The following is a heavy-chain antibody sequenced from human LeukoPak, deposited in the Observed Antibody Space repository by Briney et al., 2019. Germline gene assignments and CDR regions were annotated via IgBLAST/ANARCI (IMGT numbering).Heavy chain of an antibody. CDR2: VFSSGST. J-gene: IGHJ4*02. CDR1: GCSISSYY. CDR3: ARRDKYAQMNDY. Sequence: PSGNLSCNCTVSGCSISSYYWSWIRQPPGKGLVWFGYVFSSGSTNYNPSLGSRVTISVDTSKNQFTLKLSAVTAADTAVYYCARRDKYAQMNDYWGQGTMVTVSS. D-gene: IGHD2-8*01. V-gene: IGHV4-59*08.